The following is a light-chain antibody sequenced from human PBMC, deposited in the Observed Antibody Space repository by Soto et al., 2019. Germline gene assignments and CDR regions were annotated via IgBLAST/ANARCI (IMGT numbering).Light chain of an antibody. CDR2: GAS. CDR3: QQYGRSPPFT. CDR1: QSVSSTY. J-gene: IGKJ2*01. V-gene: IGKV3-20*01. Sequence: EIVLTQSPGTLSLSPGERATLSCRASQSVSSTYIAWYQQNPGQAPRLLIYGASSRATGIPDRFSDSGSGTDFTLTISRLEPEDFAVYFCQQYGRSPPFTFGHWTKVEIK.